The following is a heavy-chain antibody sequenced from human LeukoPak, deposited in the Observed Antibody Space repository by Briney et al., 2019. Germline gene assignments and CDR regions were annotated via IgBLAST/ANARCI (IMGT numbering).Heavy chain of an antibody. D-gene: IGHD6-19*01. CDR2: ISGTGGTT. CDR3: AKTYSSDWYLDY. J-gene: IGHJ4*02. CDR1: GFTFSSYA. V-gene: IGHV3-23*01. Sequence: GGSLRLTCAASGFTFSSYAVTWVRQAPGKGLEWVSAISGTGGTTYYTDSVKGRFTISRDNSKNTLFLQMNSLRAEDTALYYCAKTYSSDWYLDYWGQGTLVTVSS.